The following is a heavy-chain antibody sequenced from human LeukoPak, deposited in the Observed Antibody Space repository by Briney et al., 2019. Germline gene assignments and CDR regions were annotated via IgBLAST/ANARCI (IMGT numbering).Heavy chain of an antibody. CDR3: ARGYHPYDTLTWFDP. J-gene: IGHJ5*02. D-gene: IGHD3-9*01. CDR2: IYHSGST. Sequence: SETLSLTCTVSGGSISSGGYSWSWIRQPPGKGLEWIGHIYHSGSTYRNPSLKSRVTTSVDRSKNQFSLNLSSVDVADTAVYYCARGYHPYDTLTWFDPWGQGTLVTVSS. CDR1: GGSISSGGYS. V-gene: IGHV4-30-2*01.